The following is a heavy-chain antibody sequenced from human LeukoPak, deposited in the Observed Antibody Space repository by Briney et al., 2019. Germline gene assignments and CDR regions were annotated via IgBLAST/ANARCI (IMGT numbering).Heavy chain of an antibody. Sequence: WFSSFSVSCSATSYAHSVNGRFTISRDNSKNTLYLQMTSLRAEDTALYYCAKGKGSSGWYDWGQGTLVTVSS. V-gene: IGHV3-23*01. CDR2: FSVSCSAT. J-gene: IGHJ4*02. CDR3: AKGKGSSGWYD. D-gene: IGHD6-19*01.